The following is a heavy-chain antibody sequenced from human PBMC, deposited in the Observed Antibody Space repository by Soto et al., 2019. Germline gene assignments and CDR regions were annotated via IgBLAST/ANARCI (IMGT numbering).Heavy chain of an antibody. Sequence: QVPLVQSGAEVKKPGASVKVSCKASGYTFTNYGISWVRQAPGQGLEWMGWISTYNGNTNYAQKLHGRVTMTTDTSTNIAYMELRSLRSDDTAVYYCARVDVTIFGVVIMPFDYWGQGTLVTVSS. CDR2: ISTYNGNT. CDR1: GYTFTNYG. CDR3: ARVDVTIFGVVIMPFDY. V-gene: IGHV1-18*01. J-gene: IGHJ4*02. D-gene: IGHD3-3*01.